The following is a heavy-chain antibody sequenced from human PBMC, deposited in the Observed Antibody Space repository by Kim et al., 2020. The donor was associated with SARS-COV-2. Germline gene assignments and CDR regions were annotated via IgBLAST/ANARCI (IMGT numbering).Heavy chain of an antibody. J-gene: IGHJ4*02. Sequence: GESLKISCKGSGYSFTSYWIGWVRQMPGKGLEWMGIIYPGDSDTRYSPSFQGQVTISADKSISTGYLQWSSLKASDTAMYYCSRLPNRMYYYGSGLPSYFDYRGQGTLVTAPQ. V-gene: IGHV5-51*01. CDR2: IYPGDSDT. CDR3: SRLPNRMYYYGSGLPSYFDY. D-gene: IGHD3-10*01. CDR1: GYSFTSYW.